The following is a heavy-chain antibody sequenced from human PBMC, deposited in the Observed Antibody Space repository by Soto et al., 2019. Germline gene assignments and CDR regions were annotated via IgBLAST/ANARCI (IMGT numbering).Heavy chain of an antibody. CDR2: IYYSGNT. D-gene: IGHD5-18*01. V-gene: IGHV4-31*03. CDR1: GGSIRSGGYY. Sequence: SETLSLTCTVSGGSIRSGGYYWSWVRQNPRRGLEWIGNIYYSGNTYYNPSLKSRLTISVDTSKNQFSLNLSSVTAADTAVYYCARDRLMATAGTARHYFGLDVWGQGTTVTSP. J-gene: IGHJ6*02. CDR3: ARDRLMATAGTARHYFGLDV.